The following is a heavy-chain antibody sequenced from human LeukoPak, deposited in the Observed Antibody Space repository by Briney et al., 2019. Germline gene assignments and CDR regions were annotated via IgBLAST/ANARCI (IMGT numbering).Heavy chain of an antibody. D-gene: IGHD6-13*01. CDR2: ITSSSSSI. CDR1: GFTFSSYN. V-gene: IGHV3-21*01. J-gene: IGHJ4*02. Sequence: GGSLRLSCAASGFTFSSYNMNWVRQAPGKGLEWVSSITSSSSSIYYADSVKGRFTISRDNAKNSLYLQMNSLRAEDTAVYYCARDLLIIAAAGTFDYWGQGTLVTVSS. CDR3: ARDLLIIAAAGTFDY.